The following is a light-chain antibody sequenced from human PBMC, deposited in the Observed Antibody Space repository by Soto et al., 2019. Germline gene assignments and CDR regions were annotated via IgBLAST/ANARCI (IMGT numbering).Light chain of an antibody. J-gene: IGKJ2*01. V-gene: IGKV3-15*01. CDR3: QQYDIWPPYT. CDR2: DVS. CDR1: QNISSY. Sequence: IVLTQSPVTLSLSPGERATLSCRASQNISSYLIWYQQKPGQAPRLLIYDVSNRATGIPPRFSGGGSGTEFTVTISSLQSQDFAIYYCQQYDIWPPYTFGQGTKVDIK.